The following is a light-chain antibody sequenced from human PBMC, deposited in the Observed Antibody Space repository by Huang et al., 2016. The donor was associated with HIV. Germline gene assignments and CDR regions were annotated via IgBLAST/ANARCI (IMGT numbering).Light chain of an antibody. J-gene: IGKJ4*01. V-gene: IGKV2-28*01. Sequence: DIVMTQSPLSLPVTPGEPASISCRSSESLLDSNGYNFLDWYLQKPGQSPQLRIYLGSYRASGVPDRISGSGSGTDFTLNISRVEAEDVGVYHCMQALQTPLTFGGGTKVEIK. CDR2: LGS. CDR3: MQALQTPLT. CDR1: ESLLDSNGYNF.